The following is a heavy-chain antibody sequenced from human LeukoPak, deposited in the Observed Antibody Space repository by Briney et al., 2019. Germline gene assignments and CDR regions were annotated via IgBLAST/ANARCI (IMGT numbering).Heavy chain of an antibody. V-gene: IGHV5-51*04. CDR1: GYSFTSYW. Sequence: ESLKISCKGSGYSFTSYWIGLVRQMPGNSLEWMGIIYPGDSDTRYSQSFQGQVTNSAGRPIRTPFLQWASLRASDTPMHFWARLSGSSGWYGFYRGQGKLVTVSS. CDR2: IYPGDSDT. D-gene: IGHD6-19*01. CDR3: ARLSGSSGWYGFY. J-gene: IGHJ4*02.